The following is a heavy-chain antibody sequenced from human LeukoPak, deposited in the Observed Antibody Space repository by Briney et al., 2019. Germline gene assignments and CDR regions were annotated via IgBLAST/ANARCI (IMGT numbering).Heavy chain of an antibody. CDR3: ARESGYSYSVFDY. V-gene: IGHV1-69*04. J-gene: IGHJ4*02. D-gene: IGHD5-18*01. CDR1: GGTFSSYA. Sequence: SVKVSSKASGGTFSSYAISWVRQAPGQGLEWMGRIIPILGIANYAQKFQGRVTITADKSTSTAYMELSSLRSEDTAVYYCARESGYSYSVFDYWGQGTLVTVSS. CDR2: IIPILGIA.